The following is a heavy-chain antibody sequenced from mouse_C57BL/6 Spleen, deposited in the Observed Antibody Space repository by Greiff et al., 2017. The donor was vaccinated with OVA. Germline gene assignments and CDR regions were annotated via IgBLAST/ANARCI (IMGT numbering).Heavy chain of an antibody. CDR3: ARRTAQALDY. Sequence: VQLQQPGAELVMPGASVKLSCKASGYTFTSYWMHWVKQRPGQGLEWIGEIDPSDSYTNSNQKFKGKSTLTVDKSSSTAYMQLSSLTSEDSAVYYCARRTAQALDYWGQGTSVTFSS. V-gene: IGHV1-69*01. D-gene: IGHD3-2*02. CDR2: IDPSDSYT. CDR1: GYTFTSYW. J-gene: IGHJ4*01.